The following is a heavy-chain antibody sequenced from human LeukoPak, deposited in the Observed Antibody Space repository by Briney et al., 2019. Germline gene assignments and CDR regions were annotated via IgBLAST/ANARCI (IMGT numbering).Heavy chain of an antibody. CDR2: ISGSGGST. Sequence: GGSLRLSCAASGFTFSSYATSWVRQAPGKGLEWVSAISGSGGSTYYADSVKGRFTISRDNSKNTLYLQMNSLRAEDTAVYYCAKDRSVVGATTGFDCWGQGTLVTVSS. D-gene: IGHD1-26*01. V-gene: IGHV3-23*01. CDR3: AKDRSVVGATTGFDC. J-gene: IGHJ4*02. CDR1: GFTFSSYA.